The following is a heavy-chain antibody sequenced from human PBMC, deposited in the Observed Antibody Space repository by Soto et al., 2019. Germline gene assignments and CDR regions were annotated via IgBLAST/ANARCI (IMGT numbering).Heavy chain of an antibody. CDR3: ARDRPGSSSWWWFDP. J-gene: IGHJ5*02. CDR1: GGSISSYY. CDR2: IYTSGST. Sequence: QVQLQESGPGLVKPSETLSLTCTVSGGSISSYYWSWIRQPAGKGLEWIGRIYTSGSTNYNPSLTSRVTMSIDTAKNQSSLKLSSVTAADTAVYYCARDRPGSSSWWWFDPWGQGTLVTVSS. V-gene: IGHV4-4*07. D-gene: IGHD6-13*01.